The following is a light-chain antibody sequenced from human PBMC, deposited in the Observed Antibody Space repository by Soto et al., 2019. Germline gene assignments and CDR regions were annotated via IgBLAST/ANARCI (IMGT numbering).Light chain of an antibody. CDR2: RNN. V-gene: IGLV1-47*01. Sequence: QSVLTQPPSASGTPGQRVTISCSGTSSNIGSNYVYWYQQLQATAPKLLIYRNNKRASGVPDRFSGSKSGTSASLAISGLRSVDEADYYCEAWDDSLSGLYVFGTGTKLTVL. J-gene: IGLJ1*01. CDR1: SSNIGSNY. CDR3: EAWDDSLSGLYV.